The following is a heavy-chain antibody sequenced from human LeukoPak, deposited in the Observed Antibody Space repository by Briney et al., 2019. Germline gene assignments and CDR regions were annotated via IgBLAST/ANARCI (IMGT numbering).Heavy chain of an antibody. CDR3: AKDFTIFGVVPNWFDP. CDR2: IRYDGSNK. CDR1: GFTFSSYG. J-gene: IGHJ5*02. V-gene: IGHV3-30*02. D-gene: IGHD3-3*01. Sequence: GRSLRLSCAASGFTFSSYGMHWVRQAPGKGLEWVAFIRYDGSNKYYADSVKGRFTISRDNSKNTLYLQMNSLRAEDTAVYYCAKDFTIFGVVPNWFDPWGQGTLVTVSS.